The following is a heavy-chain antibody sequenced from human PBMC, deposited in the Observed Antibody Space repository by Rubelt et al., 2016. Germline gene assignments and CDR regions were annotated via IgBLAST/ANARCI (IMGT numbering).Heavy chain of an antibody. J-gene: IGHJ4*02. CDR3: AKVGGDFYSCTNGVCPTYLDY. D-gene: IGHD2-8*01. V-gene: IGHV3-23*01. CDR1: GFTFTTYA. CDR2: ISGSGGST. Sequence: EVQLLESGGGLVQPGGSLRLSCATSGFTFTTYAMSWVRQAPGKGLDWVSAISGSGGSTYYADSVEGRFAISRDNSKSTLYLQLNSLRAEDTAVDYCAKVGGDFYSCTNGVCPTYLDYWGQGTLVTVSS.